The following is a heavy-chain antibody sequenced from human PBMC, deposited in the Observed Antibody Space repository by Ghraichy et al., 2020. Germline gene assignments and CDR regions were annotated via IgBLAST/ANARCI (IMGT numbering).Heavy chain of an antibody. D-gene: IGHD3-16*01. J-gene: IGHJ3*01. V-gene: IGHV4-59*08. CDR3: ARLGARIHAFDV. Sequence: SETLSLTCSVSGASISNYYWSWIRQPPGKGLEWIGYIYYSATTNYNPSLKSRVTMSADTSKNQFSLRLTSVTAADTAVYYCARLGARIHAFDVWGQGTMVTVSS. CDR2: IYYSATT. CDR1: GASISNYY.